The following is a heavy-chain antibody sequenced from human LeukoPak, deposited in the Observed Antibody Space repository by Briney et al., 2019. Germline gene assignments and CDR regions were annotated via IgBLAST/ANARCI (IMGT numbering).Heavy chain of an antibody. CDR1: GGSFSGYY. CDR3: ARGSDGSENSYRNWFDP. D-gene: IGHD3-10*01. V-gene: IGHV4-34*01. Sequence: SETLSLTCAVYGGSFSGYYWSWIRQPPGKGLEWIGEINHSGSPNYNPSLKSRVTISVDTSKNQFSLKLNSVTAADTAVYYCARGSDGSENSYRNWFDPWGQGTLVTVSP. J-gene: IGHJ5*02. CDR2: INHSGSP.